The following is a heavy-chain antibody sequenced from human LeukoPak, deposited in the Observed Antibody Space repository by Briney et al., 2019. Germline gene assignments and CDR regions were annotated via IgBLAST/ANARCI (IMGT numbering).Heavy chain of an antibody. CDR3: ARGTRVPKYSGSYYPGY. CDR2: MNPNSGNT. Sequence: GASVKVSCKASGYTFTSYDINWVRQATGQGLEWMGWMNPNSGNTGYAQKFQGRVTMTRNTSISTAYIELSSLRSEDTAVYYCARGTRVPKYSGSYYPGYWGQGTLVTVSS. CDR1: GYTFTSYD. J-gene: IGHJ4*02. V-gene: IGHV1-8*01. D-gene: IGHD1-26*01.